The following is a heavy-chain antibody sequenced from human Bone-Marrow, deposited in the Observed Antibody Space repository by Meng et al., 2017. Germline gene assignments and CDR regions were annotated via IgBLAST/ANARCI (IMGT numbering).Heavy chain of an antibody. CDR2: IYHSGNT. Sequence: GSLRLSCAVSNFSISSGYYWAWSRQPPGKGLEWIGSIYHSGNTYYHPSLKSRVTISVDTSKNQFSLKLSSVTAADTAVYYCARRSMDFDYWGQGTLVTVSS. J-gene: IGHJ4*02. CDR3: ARRSMDFDY. V-gene: IGHV4-38-2*01. CDR1: NFSISSGYY.